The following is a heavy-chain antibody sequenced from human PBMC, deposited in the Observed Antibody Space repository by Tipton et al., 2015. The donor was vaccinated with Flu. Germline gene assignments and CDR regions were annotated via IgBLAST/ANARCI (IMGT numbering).Heavy chain of an antibody. J-gene: IGHJ3*02. CDR2: IYYSGST. D-gene: IGHD3-10*01. V-gene: IGHV4-59*01. CDR3: PRDYYGSGYNAFDI. CDR1: GGSISSYY. Sequence: TLSHTCTVSGGSISSYYWSRIRQPPGKGLEWIGYIYYSGSTNYNPSLKSRVTISVDTSKNQFSLKLSSMTAADTAVYYWPRDYYGSGYNAFDIWGQGTMVTVSS.